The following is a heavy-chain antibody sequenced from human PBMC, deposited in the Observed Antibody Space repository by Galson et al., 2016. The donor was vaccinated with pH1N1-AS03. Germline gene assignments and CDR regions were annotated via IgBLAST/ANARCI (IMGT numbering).Heavy chain of an antibody. D-gene: IGHD5-12*01. CDR1: GESFSAYS. CDR3: ATYDVDVEGYYGMDA. V-gene: IGHV4-34*01. J-gene: IGHJ6*02. Sequence: SETLSLTCTLYGESFSAYSCSWIRQPPGKGLEWIGEINRDGGTNDNPALKSRVTISRDTSKNQFSLKVTSVTAADTAIYYCATYDVDVEGYYGMDAWGQGTTVIVSS. CDR2: INRDGGT.